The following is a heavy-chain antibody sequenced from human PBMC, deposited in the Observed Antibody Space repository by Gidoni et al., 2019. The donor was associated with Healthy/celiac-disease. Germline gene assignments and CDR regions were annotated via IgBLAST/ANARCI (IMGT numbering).Heavy chain of an antibody. CDR2: ISSSSSYR. CDR3: ARDGYSGYENEVDY. J-gene: IGHJ4*02. V-gene: IGHV3-21*01. D-gene: IGHD5-12*01. Sequence: EVQLVESGGGLVKPGGSLGLSCAAPGFPFSSYSMNWVRQAPGKGLEWVSSISSSSSYRYYADSVKGRFTISRDNAKNSLYLQMNSLRAEDTAVYYCARDGYSGYENEVDYWGQGTLVTVSS. CDR1: GFPFSSYS.